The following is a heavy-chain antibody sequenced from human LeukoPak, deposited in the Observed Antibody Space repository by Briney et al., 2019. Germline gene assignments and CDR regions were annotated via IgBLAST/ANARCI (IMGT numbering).Heavy chain of an antibody. J-gene: IGHJ4*02. V-gene: IGHV4-59*01. CDR3: ARTYGWYYFDY. Sequence: TLSXTCXVSGGSISSYYWSWIRQPPGKGLEWIGYIYYSGSTNYNPSLKSRVTISVDTSKNQFSLKLSSVTAADTAVYYCARTYGWYYFDYWGQGTLVTVSS. D-gene: IGHD3-16*01. CDR1: GGSISSYY. CDR2: IYYSGST.